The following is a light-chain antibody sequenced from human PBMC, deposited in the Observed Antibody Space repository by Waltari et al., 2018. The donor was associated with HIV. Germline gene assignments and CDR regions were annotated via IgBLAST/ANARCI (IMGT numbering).Light chain of an antibody. CDR3: MQTTQLFTFGQGTTTQLFT. CDR1: QSLVHNNANTS. Sequence: DIVMTQPPLSSPVTLGQPASISCRSTQSLVHNNANTSLSWLQQRPGQPPRLLIYKTSHRFSGVPDRFSGSGAGTDFTLRISSVEAEDVGIYFCMQTTQLFTFGQGTTTQLFTFGQGTRLEIK. V-gene: IGKV2-24*01. CDR2: KTS. J-gene: IGKJ2*01.